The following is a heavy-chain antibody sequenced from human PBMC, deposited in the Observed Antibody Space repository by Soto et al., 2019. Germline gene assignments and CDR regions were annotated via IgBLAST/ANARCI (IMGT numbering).Heavy chain of an antibody. CDR2: ISNDGSTK. D-gene: IGHD3-22*01. V-gene: IGHV3-30-3*01. J-gene: IGHJ6*02. CDR1: GFTFSSYA. CDR3: ANSDSSGYTTWYGMDV. Sequence: QVQLVESGGGVVQPGKSLRLSCAASGFTFSSYAMHWVRQAPGKGLEWVAIISNDGSTKYYAASVKGRFIVSRDNXKXRLYLQMNSLRAEDTAVYYCANSDSSGYTTWYGMDVWGQGTTVTVSS.